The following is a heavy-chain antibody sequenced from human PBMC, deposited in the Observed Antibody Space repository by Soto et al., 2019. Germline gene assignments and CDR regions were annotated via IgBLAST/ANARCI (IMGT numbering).Heavy chain of an antibody. V-gene: IGHV3-74*01. CDR2: IDSDGSIT. D-gene: IGHD1-26*01. J-gene: IGHJ4*02. CDR3: ATLGLKQAF. CDR1: GFTFNTW. Sequence: GGSLRLSCAASGFTFNTWMHWVRQAPGEGLVWVSSIDSDGSITSYADSVKGRFTISRDNAKNTLYLQMNSLRAEDTAVYYCATLGLKQAFWGQGTLVTVSS.